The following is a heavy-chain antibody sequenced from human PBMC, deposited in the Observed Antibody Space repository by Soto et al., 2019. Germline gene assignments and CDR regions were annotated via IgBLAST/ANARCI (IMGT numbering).Heavy chain of an antibody. CDR3: ARAEVNGYYVFDY. D-gene: IGHD4-17*01. CDR1: GFTFSSYG. CDR2: IWYDGSNK. Sequence: QVQLVESVGGVVQPGRSLRLSCAASGFTFSSYGMHWVRQAPGKWLEWVAVIWYDGSNKYYADSVKGRFTIARDNSKNTLYLQLNSLRAEDTAVYDCARAEVNGYYVFDYLGPGTLVTVSS. J-gene: IGHJ4*02. V-gene: IGHV3-33*01.